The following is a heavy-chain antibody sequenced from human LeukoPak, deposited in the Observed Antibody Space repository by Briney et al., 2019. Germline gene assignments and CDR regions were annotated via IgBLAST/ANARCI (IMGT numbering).Heavy chain of an antibody. V-gene: IGHV4-59*01. CDR3: ARLLSANWFDP. D-gene: IGHD1-26*01. J-gene: IGHJ5*02. Sequence: SETLSLTCTVSGGSISSYYWSWIRQPPGKGLEWIEYIYYSGSTNYNPSLKSRVTISVDTSKNQFSLKLSSVTAADAAVYYCARLLSANWFDPWGQGTLVTVSS. CDR2: IYYSGST. CDR1: GGSISSYY.